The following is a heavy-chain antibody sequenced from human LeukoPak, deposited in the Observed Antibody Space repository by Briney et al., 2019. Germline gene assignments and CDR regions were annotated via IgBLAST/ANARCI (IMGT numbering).Heavy chain of an antibody. V-gene: IGHV3-33*05. J-gene: IGHJ5*02. CDR1: GFTFSSYG. CDR2: ISHDGSNI. D-gene: IGHD2-21*01. Sequence: PGRSLRLSCAASGFTFSSYGMHWVRQAPGKGLEWVAVISHDGSNIHYGDSVKGRFTISRDNSKNTLYLQMNSLRVEDTAVYYCAKDPYRVVVATGNYLDPWGQGTLVTVSA. CDR3: AKDPYRVVVATGNYLDP.